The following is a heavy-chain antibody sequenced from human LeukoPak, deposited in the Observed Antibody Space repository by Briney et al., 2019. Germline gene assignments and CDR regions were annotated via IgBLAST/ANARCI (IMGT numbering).Heavy chain of an antibody. J-gene: IGHJ4*02. CDR3: ARQTTVTN. V-gene: IGHV4-38-2*01. D-gene: IGHD4-17*01. CDR2: IYHSGST. Sequence: PSETLSLTCAVSGYSISSGYYWGWIRQPPGKGLEWIGSIYHSGSTYYNPSLKSRVTISVDTSKNQFSLKLSSVTAADTAAYYCARQTTVTNWGQGTLVTVSS. CDR1: GYSISSGYY.